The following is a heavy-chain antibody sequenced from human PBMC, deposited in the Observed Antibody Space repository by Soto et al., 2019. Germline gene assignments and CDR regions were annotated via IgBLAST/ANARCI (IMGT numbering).Heavy chain of an antibody. J-gene: IGHJ6*02. CDR3: ARDSDFWSGDYGMDV. V-gene: IGHV4-30-4*01. D-gene: IGHD3-3*01. CDR1: GGSISSGDYY. CDR2: IYYSGST. Sequence: PSETLSLTCTVSGGSISSGDYYWSWIRQPPGKGLEWIGYIYYSGSTYYNPSLKSRVTISVDTSKNQFSLKLSSVTAADTAVYYCARDSDFWSGDYGMDVWGQGTTVTVSS.